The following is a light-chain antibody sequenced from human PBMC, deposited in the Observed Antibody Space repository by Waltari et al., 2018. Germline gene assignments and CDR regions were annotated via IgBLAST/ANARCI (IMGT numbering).Light chain of an antibody. CDR1: QSVLYSSNNENY. CDR2: WAS. CDR3: QQYYSAPYT. V-gene: IGKV4-1*01. J-gene: IGKJ2*01. Sequence: DIVMTQSPDSLAVSLRERATIPCTASQSVLYSSNNENYLAWYQQKPGKPPNLLIYWASTRESGVPDRFSGSGSGTDFTLTISSLQAEDVAVYYCQQYYSAPYTFGQGTKLEIK.